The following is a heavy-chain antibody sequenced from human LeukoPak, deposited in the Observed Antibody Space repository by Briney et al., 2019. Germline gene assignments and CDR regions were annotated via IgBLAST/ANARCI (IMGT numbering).Heavy chain of an antibody. CDR1: GFTFSDYY. J-gene: IGHJ2*01. CDR2: ISSSSSYT. V-gene: IGHV3-11*06. CDR3: ARDGLNYYGDYVSWYFDL. Sequence: PGGSLRLSCAASGFTFSDYYISWIRQAPGKGLEWVSYISSSSSYTNYADSVKGRFTISRDNAKNSLYPQMNSLRAEDTAVYYCARDGLNYYGDYVSWYFDLWGRGTLVTVST. D-gene: IGHD4-17*01.